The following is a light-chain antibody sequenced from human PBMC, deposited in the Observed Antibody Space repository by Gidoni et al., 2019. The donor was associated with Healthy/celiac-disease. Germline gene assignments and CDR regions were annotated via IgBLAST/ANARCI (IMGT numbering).Light chain of an antibody. CDR1: SSNIGSNY. CDR3: AAWDDSLSGVV. V-gene: IGLV1-47*02. Sequence: QSVLTQPPSASGTPGQRVTIPCSGSSSNIGSNYVYWYQQLPGTAPKLLIYSNNQRPSGVSDRFSGSKSGTSASLAISGLRSEDEADYYCAAWDDSLSGVVFGGGTKLTVL. J-gene: IGLJ2*01. CDR2: SNN.